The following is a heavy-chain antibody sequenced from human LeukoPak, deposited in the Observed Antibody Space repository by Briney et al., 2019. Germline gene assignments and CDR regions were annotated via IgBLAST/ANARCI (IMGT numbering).Heavy chain of an antibody. CDR1: GGSISSSSYY. CDR2: IYYSGST. D-gene: IGHD3-10*01. Sequence: SETLSLTCTVSGGSISSSSYYWGWIRQPPGKGLGWIGSIYYSGSTYYNPSLKSRVTISVDTSKNQFSLKLSSVTAADTAVYYCARLRMVRGVLYYFDYWGQGTLVTVSS. J-gene: IGHJ4*02. V-gene: IGHV4-39*01. CDR3: ARLRMVRGVLYYFDY.